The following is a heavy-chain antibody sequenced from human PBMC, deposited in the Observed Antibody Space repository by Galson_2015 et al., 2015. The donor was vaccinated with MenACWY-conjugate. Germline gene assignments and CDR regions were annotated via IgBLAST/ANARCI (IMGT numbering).Heavy chain of an antibody. CDR3: ARVGYYGSGSYSPWFYYGMDV. CDR1: GFTFDDYG. CDR2: INWNGGST. V-gene: IGHV3-20*04. Sequence: SLRLSCAASGFTFDDYGMSWVRQAPGKGLEWVSGINWNGGSTGYADSVKGRFTISRDNAKNSLYLQMNSLRAEDTALYYCARVGYYGSGSYSPWFYYGMDVWGQGTTVTVSS. D-gene: IGHD3-10*01. J-gene: IGHJ6*02.